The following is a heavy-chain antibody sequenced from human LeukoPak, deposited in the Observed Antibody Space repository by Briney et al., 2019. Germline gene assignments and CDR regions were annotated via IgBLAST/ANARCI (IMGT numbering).Heavy chain of an antibody. V-gene: IGHV1-69*13. D-gene: IGHD6-19*01. CDR1: GYTFTTYG. CDR2: IIPIFGTA. CDR3: ARVKFGYSSGWRYYFDY. J-gene: IGHJ4*02. Sequence: SVKVSCKASGYTFTTYGISWVRQARGQGLEWMGGIIPIFGTANYAQKFQGRVTITADESTSTAYMELSSLRSEDMAVYYCARVKFGYSSGWRYYFDYWGQGTLVTVSS.